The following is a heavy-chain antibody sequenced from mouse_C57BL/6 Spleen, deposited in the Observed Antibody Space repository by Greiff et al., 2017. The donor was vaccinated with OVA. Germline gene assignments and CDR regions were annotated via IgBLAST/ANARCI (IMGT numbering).Heavy chain of an antibody. CDR3: ARAANWGFAY. CDR1: GFTFSDYE. D-gene: IGHD4-1*01. Sequence: EVQGVESGGGLVKPGGSLKLSCAASGFTFSDYEMHWVRQAPEKGLEWVAYISSGSSTNYYADTVKGRFTIPRDNAKNTLFLQMTSLSSEDTAMYYCARAANWGFAYWGQGTLVTVSA. CDR2: ISSGSSTN. J-gene: IGHJ3*01. V-gene: IGHV5-17*01.